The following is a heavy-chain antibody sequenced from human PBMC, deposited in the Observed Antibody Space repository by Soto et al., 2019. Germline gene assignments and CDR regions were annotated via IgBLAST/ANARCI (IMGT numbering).Heavy chain of an antibody. CDR2: ITWNSGNR. J-gene: IGHJ6*03. D-gene: IGHD3-3*02. V-gene: IGHV3-9*01. Sequence: VQLVESGGGLVQPGRSLRLSCAASGFTFDDYGMHWVRQAPGKGLEWVSSITWNSGNRGYADSVKGRFTISRDDAKNSLFLQMNSLRAEDTALYYCARESAYSIYHYMDLWGKGTTVTVSS. CDR1: GFTFDDYG. CDR3: ARESAYSIYHYMDL.